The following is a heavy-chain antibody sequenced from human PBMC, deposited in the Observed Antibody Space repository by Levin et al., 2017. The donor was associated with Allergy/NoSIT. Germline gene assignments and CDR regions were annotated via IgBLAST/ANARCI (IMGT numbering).Heavy chain of an antibody. CDR1: GFTFRFYT. D-gene: IGHD6-19*01. CDR3: AKEVSGAGAGDS. V-gene: IGHV3-23*01. J-gene: IGHJ4*02. Sequence: GESLKISCAASGFTFRFYTMSWVRQAPGKGLEWVAGISGSGGSTYYSDSVKGRFTISRDNAKSTMYVQMNSLRAEDTAVYYCAKEVSGAGAGDSWGQGTLVTVSS. CDR2: ISGSGGST.